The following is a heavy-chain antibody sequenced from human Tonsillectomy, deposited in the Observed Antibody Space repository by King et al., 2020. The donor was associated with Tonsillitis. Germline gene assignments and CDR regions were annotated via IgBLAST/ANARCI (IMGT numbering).Heavy chain of an antibody. CDR2: SRPNNGDT. CDR3: ARDYYDRSGYYHRYCQL. Sequence: ITWVRQAPGQGLEWMGWSRPNNGDTNYAQKLQGRVTMTSDTSTSTAYRELRSLRSDYTAVYYCARDYYDRSGYYHRYCQLWGQGPLVNVSS. J-gene: IGHJ1*01. V-gene: IGHV1-18*01. D-gene: IGHD3-22*01.